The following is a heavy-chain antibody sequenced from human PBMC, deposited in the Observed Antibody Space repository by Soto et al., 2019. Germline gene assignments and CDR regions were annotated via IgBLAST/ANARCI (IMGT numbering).Heavy chain of an antibody. CDR1: GYSFTSYW. CDR3: ASNKSWNYYYGMDV. V-gene: IGHV5-10-1*01. CDR2: IDPSDSYT. Sequence: GEYLKISCKGSGYSFTSYWISWVRQMPGKGLEWMGKIDPSDSYTNYSPSFQGHVTISADKSITTAYLQWSSLKASDTAMYYCASNKSWNYYYGMDVWRQGTTATVPS. D-gene: IGHD6-13*01. J-gene: IGHJ6*02.